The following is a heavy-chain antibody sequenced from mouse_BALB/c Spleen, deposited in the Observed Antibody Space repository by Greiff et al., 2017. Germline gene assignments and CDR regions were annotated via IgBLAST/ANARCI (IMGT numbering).Heavy chain of an antibody. J-gene: IGHJ4*01. CDR2: ISNLAYSI. CDR3: ARALYDGYYAMDY. CDR1: GFTFSDYG. V-gene: IGHV5-15*02. D-gene: IGHD2-3*01. Sequence: DVMLVESGGGLVQPGGSRKLSCAASGFTFSDYGMAWVRQAPGKGPEWVAFISNLAYSIYYADTVTGRFTISSENAKNTLYLEMSSLRSEDTAMYCCARALYDGYYAMDYWGQGTSVTVSS.